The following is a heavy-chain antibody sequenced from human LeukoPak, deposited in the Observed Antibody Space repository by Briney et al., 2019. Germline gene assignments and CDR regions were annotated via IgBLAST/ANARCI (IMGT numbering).Heavy chain of an antibody. CDR3: ARASSYDSSGYYTS. V-gene: IGHV3-20*04. J-gene: IGHJ5*02. CDR2: INWNGGST. D-gene: IGHD3-22*01. CDR1: GFTFDDYG. Sequence: GESLKISCAASGFTFDDYGMSWVRQAPGKGLEWVSGINWNGGSTGYADSVKGRFTISRDNAKNSLYLQMNSLRAEDTALYYCARASSYDSSGYYTSWGQGTLVTVSS.